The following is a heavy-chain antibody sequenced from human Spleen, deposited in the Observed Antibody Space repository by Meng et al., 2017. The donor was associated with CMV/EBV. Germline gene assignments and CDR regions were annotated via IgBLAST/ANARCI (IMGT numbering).Heavy chain of an antibody. CDR1: GFTFSNSD. V-gene: IGHV3-11*01. CDR2: MSKIGDII. J-gene: IGHJ3*01. CDR3: ARHEGAGTTAAFDL. Sequence: GESLKISYAASGFTFSNSDMSWVRQAPGKGLEWLSYMSKIGDIIYYADSVKGRFTISRDNAKNSLYLQMTSLRAEDTALYYCARHEGAGTTAAFDLWGQGTMVTVSS. D-gene: IGHD6-19*01.